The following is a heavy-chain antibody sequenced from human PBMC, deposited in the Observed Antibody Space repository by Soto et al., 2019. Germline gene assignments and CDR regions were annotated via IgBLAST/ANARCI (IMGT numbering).Heavy chain of an antibody. J-gene: IGHJ6*02. CDR3: ARQGERLLWFGEFGYGMDV. CDR1: GYSFTSYW. Sequence: GESLKISCKGSGYSFTSYWIGWVRQMPGKGLEWMGIIYPGDSDTRYSPSFQGQVTISADKSISTAYLQWSSLKASDTAMYYCARQGERLLWFGEFGYGMDVWGQGTTVTVSS. CDR2: IYPGDSDT. V-gene: IGHV5-51*01. D-gene: IGHD3-10*01.